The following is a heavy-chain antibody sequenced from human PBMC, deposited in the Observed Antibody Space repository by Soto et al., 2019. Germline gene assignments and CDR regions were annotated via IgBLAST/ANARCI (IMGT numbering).Heavy chain of an antibody. CDR1: GVSVSSGSFY. V-gene: IGHV4-61*01. J-gene: IGHJ4*02. Sequence: KPSETLSLTCTVSGVSVSSGSFYWAWIRQPPGKGLEWIGFGSYSGTTNYKPSLKSRVTISVDTSRSQISLKVSSLTAADTAVYYCARGATVTQNDYWGQGTLVTVSS. D-gene: IGHD4-17*01. CDR3: ARGATVTQNDY. CDR2: GSYSGTT.